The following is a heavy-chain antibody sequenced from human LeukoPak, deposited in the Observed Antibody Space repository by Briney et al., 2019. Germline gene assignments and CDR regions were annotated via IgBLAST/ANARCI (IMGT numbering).Heavy chain of an antibody. CDR3: ARPFSRYYYGMDV. J-gene: IGHJ6*04. Sequence: SETLSLTCTVSGGSISSSSYYWGWIRQPPGKGLEWIGSIYYSGSTYYNPSLKSRVTISVDTSKNQFSLKLSSVTAADTAVYYCARPFSRYYYGMDVWGKGTTVTVSS. CDR2: IYYSGST. CDR1: GGSISSSSYY. V-gene: IGHV4-39*01.